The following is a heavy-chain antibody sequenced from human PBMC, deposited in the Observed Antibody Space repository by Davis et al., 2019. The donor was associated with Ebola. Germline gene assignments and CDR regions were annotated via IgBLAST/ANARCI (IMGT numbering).Heavy chain of an antibody. D-gene: IGHD6-13*01. Sequence: GESLKISCAASGFTFSSYWMHWVRQAPGKGLVWVSRINSDGSSTSYADSVKGRFTISRDNAKNTLYLQMNSLRAEDTAVYYCAGEEAGGSSIAAAGPDYWGQGTLVTVSS. CDR3: AGEEAGGSSIAAAGPDY. V-gene: IGHV3-74*01. CDR2: INSDGSST. CDR1: GFTFSSYW. J-gene: IGHJ4*02.